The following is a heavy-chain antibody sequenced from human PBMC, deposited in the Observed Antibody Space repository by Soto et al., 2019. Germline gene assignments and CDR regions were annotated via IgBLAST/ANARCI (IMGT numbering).Heavy chain of an antibody. J-gene: IGHJ6*03. D-gene: IGHD1-26*01. CDR2: INPNSGGT. Sequence: ASVKVSCKASGYTFTGYYMHWVRQAPGQGLEWMGWINPNSGGTNYAQKFQGWVTMTRDTSISTAYMELSRLRSDDTAVYYCARDPLPSGYYYMDVWGKGTTVTVSS. V-gene: IGHV1-2*04. CDR3: ARDPLPSGYYYMDV. CDR1: GYTFTGYY.